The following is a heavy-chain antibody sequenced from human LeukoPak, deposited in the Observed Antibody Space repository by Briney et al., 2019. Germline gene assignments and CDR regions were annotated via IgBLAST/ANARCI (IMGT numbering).Heavy chain of an antibody. CDR3: TTLWSGPPSHP. V-gene: IGHV3-49*04. CDR1: GXTFGDYA. CDR2: IRSKAYGGTT. Sequence: GGSLRLSCTASGXTFGDYAMSWVRQAPGKGLEWVGFIRSKAYGGTTEYAASVKGRFTISRDDSKSIAYLQMNSLKTEDTAVYYCTTLWSGPPSHPWGQGTLVTVSS. D-gene: IGHD3-3*01. J-gene: IGHJ5*02.